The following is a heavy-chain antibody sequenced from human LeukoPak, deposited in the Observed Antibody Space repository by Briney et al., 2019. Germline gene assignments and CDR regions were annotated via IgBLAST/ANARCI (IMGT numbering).Heavy chain of an antibody. CDR3: ARVWFGEFYGMDV. Sequence: ASVKVSCKASGYTFTGYYRHWVRQAPGQGLEWMGWINPNSGGTNYAQKFQGRVTMTRDTSISTAYMELSRLRSDDTAVYYCARVWFGEFYGMDVWGQGTTVTVSS. CDR1: GYTFTGYY. J-gene: IGHJ6*02. CDR2: INPNSGGT. D-gene: IGHD3-10*01. V-gene: IGHV1-2*02.